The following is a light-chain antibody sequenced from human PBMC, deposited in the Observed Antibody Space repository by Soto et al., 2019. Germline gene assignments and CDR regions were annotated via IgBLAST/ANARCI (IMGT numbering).Light chain of an antibody. CDR2: HAS. Sequence: MVLTQSAFTLCLSPGESATLSCRASQSIXSYLAWDQQKPGQAPRVIXAHASTSATGVSARLSGSGSGTEFTPTISSLHSEDCTSYYCQYYNSGLATFGGGTKV. V-gene: IGKV3-15*01. CDR1: QSIXSY. J-gene: IGKJ4*02. CDR3: QYYNSGLAT.